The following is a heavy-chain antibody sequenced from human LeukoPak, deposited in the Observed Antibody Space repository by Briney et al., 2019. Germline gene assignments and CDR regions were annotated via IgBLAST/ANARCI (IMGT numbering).Heavy chain of an antibody. CDR3: AGLGSYYWFDP. J-gene: IGHJ5*02. Sequence: GGSLRLSCAASGLTVSSNYMGWVRQAPGKGLEWVSVMYTGGGTYYADSVKGRFTISRDSSKNTLYLQMNTLRAEDTAVYFCAGLGSYYWFDPWGQGTLVTVSS. CDR2: MYTGGGT. D-gene: IGHD3-10*01. CDR1: GLTVSSNY. V-gene: IGHV3-53*01.